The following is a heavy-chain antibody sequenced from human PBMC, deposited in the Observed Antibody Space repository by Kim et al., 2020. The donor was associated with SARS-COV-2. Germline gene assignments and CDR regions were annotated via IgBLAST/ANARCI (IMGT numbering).Heavy chain of an antibody. D-gene: IGHD3-9*01. V-gene: IGHV3-74*01. CDR2: INSDGSSA. J-gene: IGHJ6*03. Sequence: GGSLRLSCAASGFTFSNHWVQWVRQIPGKGLVWVSRINSDGSSATYADSVKGRFTISRDNAKNTLYLQMNSLRVEDTAVYYCARDWEASIVTGSYTYYYYFMDVGGRGTTVTVSS. CDR3: ARDWEASIVTGSYTYYYYFMDV. CDR1: GFTFSNHW.